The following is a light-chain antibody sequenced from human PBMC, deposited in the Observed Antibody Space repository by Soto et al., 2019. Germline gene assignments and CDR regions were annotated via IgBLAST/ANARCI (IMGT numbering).Light chain of an antibody. CDR3: AAWDDRLIGDV. CDR2: SDN. CDR1: SSDIGSNT. V-gene: IGLV1-44*01. J-gene: IGLJ1*01. Sequence: QSVLTQPPSASGTPGQRVTISCSGSSSDIGSNTVSWYQQLPGTAPKLLIYSDNQRPSGVPDRFSGSKSGTSASLAIRGLLSADEADYYCAAWDDRLIGDVFGTGTKLTVL.